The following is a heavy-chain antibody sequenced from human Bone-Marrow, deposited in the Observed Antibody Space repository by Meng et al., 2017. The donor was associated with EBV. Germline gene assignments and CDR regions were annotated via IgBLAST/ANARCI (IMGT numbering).Heavy chain of an antibody. D-gene: IGHD3-10*01. CDR2: LNPMLGAP. Sequence: VRSGDEVKRPGTCVKDTCKTPGSTLSRDAISWARLATAQGLKWMGWLNPMLGAPTYEQKFQDKDKIIADKSTSIQYMELSSLRSDDTAVYYCASESGRGYTPDYWGRGTLVTVSS. CDR1: GSTLSRDA. V-gene: IGHV1-69*06. J-gene: IGHJ4*02. CDR3: ASESGRGYTPDY.